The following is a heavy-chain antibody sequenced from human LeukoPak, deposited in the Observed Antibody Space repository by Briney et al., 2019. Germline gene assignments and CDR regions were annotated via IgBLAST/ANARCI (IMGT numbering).Heavy chain of an antibody. CDR1: GGSFSGYY. CDR3: ARRGVVVAATGWFDP. V-gene: IGHV4-34*01. CDR2: INHSGST. D-gene: IGHD2-15*01. J-gene: IGHJ5*02. Sequence: SETLSLTCAVYGGSFSGYYWSWIRQPPGKGLEWIGEINHSGSTNYNPSLKSRVTISVDTSKNQFSLKLSSVTAADTAVYYCARRGVVVAATGWFDPWGQGTLVTVSP.